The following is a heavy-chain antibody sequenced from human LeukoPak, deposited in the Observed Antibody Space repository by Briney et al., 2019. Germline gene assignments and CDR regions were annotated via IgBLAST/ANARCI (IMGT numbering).Heavy chain of an antibody. CDR2: ISSSSSYI. CDR1: GFTFSSYS. D-gene: IGHD6-13*01. Sequence: PGGSLRLSCAASGFTFSSYSMNWVRQAPGKGLEWVSSISSSSSYIYYADSVKGRFTISRDNAKNSLYLQMNSLRAEDTAVYYCARPRASSSRSAFDIWGQGTMVTVSS. CDR3: ARPRASSSRSAFDI. J-gene: IGHJ3*02. V-gene: IGHV3-21*01.